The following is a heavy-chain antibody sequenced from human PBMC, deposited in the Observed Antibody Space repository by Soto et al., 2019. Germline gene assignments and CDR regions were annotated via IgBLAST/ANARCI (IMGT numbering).Heavy chain of an antibody. Sequence: GASVKVSCKASGGTFSSYAISWVRQAPGQGLEWMGGIIPIFGTANYAQKFQGRVTITADESTSTAYMELSSLRSEDTAVYYCASLHPEHIAADYYYYGMDVWGQGTTVTVSS. V-gene: IGHV1-69*13. CDR1: GGTFSSYA. J-gene: IGHJ6*02. CDR2: IIPIFGTA. D-gene: IGHD6-13*01. CDR3: ASLHPEHIAADYYYYGMDV.